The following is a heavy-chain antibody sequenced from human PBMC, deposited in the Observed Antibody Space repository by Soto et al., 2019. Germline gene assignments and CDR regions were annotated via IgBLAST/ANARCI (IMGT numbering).Heavy chain of an antibody. Sequence: QVQLQASGPGLVKPSQTLSLTCTVSGGSISSGGYYWSWIRQHPGKGLEWIGYIYYSGSTYYNPSLKSRVTISVDTSKHQFSLKLRSVPAADTAVYYCARENAKWIRRGNSDYGDYVPIVDYWGQGTLVTVSS. CDR3: ARENAKWIRRGNSDYGDYVPIVDY. CDR2: IYYSGST. D-gene: IGHD4-17*01. CDR1: GGSISSGGYY. V-gene: IGHV4-31*03. J-gene: IGHJ4*02.